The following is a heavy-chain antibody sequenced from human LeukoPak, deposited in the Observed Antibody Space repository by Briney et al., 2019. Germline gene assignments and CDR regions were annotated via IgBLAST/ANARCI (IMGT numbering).Heavy chain of an antibody. J-gene: IGHJ3*02. CDR1: GFTFSSYW. V-gene: IGHV3-74*01. CDR2: INSDGSST. CDR3: ARDRRGSYYGAFDI. D-gene: IGHD1-26*01. Sequence: GGSLRLSCAASGFTFSSYWMHWVRQAPGKGLVWVSRINSDGSSTSYADSVKGRFTISRDNAKNTLYLQMNSLRAEDMAVYYCARDRRGSYYGAFDIWGQGTMVTVSS.